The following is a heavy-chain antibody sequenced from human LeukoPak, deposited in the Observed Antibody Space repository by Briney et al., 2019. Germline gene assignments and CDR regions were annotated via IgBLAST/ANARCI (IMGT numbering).Heavy chain of an antibody. CDR2: ISTYNGNT. CDR1: GYTFTSYG. CDR3: ARGACSVGSCYSEFYYYYMDV. Sequence: ASVKVSCKASGYTFTSYGISWVRQAPGQGLEWMGWISTYNGNTNYAQKLQGRVTMTTDTSTSTAYMELRSLRSDDTAVYYCARGACSVGSCYSEFYYYYMDVWGKGTTVTVS. J-gene: IGHJ6*03. D-gene: IGHD2-15*01. V-gene: IGHV1-18*01.